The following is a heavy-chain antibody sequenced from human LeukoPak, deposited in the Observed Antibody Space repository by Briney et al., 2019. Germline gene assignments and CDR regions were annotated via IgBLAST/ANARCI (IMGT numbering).Heavy chain of an antibody. CDR1: CGSISSSNW. CDR2: IDHSGST. V-gene: IGHV4-4*02. CDR3: ARGPKGGRYYGSGRGCFDY. Sequence: PSGTLSLTCAVSCGSISSSNWWSWVRQPPGKGLEWIGEIDHSGSTNYNPSLKSRVTISVDKSKNQFSLKLSSVTAADTAVYYCARGPKGGRYYGSGRGCFDYWGQGTLVTVSS. D-gene: IGHD3-10*01. J-gene: IGHJ4*02.